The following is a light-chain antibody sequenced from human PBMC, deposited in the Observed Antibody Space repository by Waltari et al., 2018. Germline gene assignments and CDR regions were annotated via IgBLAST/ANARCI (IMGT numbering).Light chain of an antibody. V-gene: IGLV3-9*01. CDR3: QVWDSGTVV. CDR2: RDK. Sequence: SFALTQPVSVSVALGQTATISFGADNIESPNVHWYQQKPGQAPVLVIYRDKNRPSGIPDRFSGSNSGNTATLTVSRAQHDDEADYFCQVWDSGTVVFGGGTRLTVL. J-gene: IGLJ2*01. CDR1: NIESPN.